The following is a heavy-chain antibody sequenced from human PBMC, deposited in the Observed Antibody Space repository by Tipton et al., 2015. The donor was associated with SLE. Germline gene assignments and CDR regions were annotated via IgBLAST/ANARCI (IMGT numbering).Heavy chain of an antibody. CDR3: ARGTVVTSREPLDS. Sequence: QLVQSGGGLVKPGGSLRLSCAASGFTFSNYAMNWVRQAPGKGLEWVSVIYRDVLTTYYADSVKGRFTISRDDSKKPLYLQMNSLRAEDTALYYCARGTVVTSREPLDSWGQGVLVTVSS. CDR2: IYRDVLTT. D-gene: IGHD2-21*02. V-gene: IGHV3-23*03. J-gene: IGHJ4*02. CDR1: GFTFSNYA.